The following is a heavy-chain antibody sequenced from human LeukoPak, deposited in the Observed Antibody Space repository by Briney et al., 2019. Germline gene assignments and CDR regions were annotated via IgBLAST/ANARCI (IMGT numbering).Heavy chain of an antibody. D-gene: IGHD2-2*01. CDR1: GFTFSSYG. Sequence: GGSLRLSCAASGFTFSSYGMHWVRQAPGKGLEWVAVIWYDGTYKYYADSVKGRFTISRDNSKNTLYLQMNSLSAEDAAVYYCARDQGVIVVVPAALSYWGQGTLVTVSS. CDR3: ARDQGVIVVVPAALSY. J-gene: IGHJ4*02. V-gene: IGHV3-33*01. CDR2: IWYDGTYK.